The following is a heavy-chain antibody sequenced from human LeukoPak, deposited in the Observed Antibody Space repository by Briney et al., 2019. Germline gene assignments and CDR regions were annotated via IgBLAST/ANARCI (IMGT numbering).Heavy chain of an antibody. CDR3: ARGYSGRGGGSSWYSYYYYYMDV. J-gene: IGHJ6*03. V-gene: IGHV1-8*01. D-gene: IGHD6-13*01. CDR2: MNPNSGNT. Sequence: ASVKVSCKASGYTFTSYDINWVRQATGQGLEWMGWMNPNSGNTGYAQKFQGRVTMTRNTSISTAYMELSSLRSEDTAVYYCARGYSGRGGGSSWYSYYYYYMDVWGKGTTVTISS. CDR1: GYTFTSYD.